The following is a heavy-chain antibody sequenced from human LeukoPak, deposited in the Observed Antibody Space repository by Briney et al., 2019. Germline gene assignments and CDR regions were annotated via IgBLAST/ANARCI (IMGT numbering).Heavy chain of an antibody. CDR1: GFTFSSYA. Sequence: GGSLRLSCAASGFTFSSYAMSWVRQAPGKGLDWVSAISGSGGSTYYADSVKGRFTISRDNSKNTLYLQMNSLRAEDTAVYYCAKDLDYYDSSGYSHWGQGTLVTVSS. J-gene: IGHJ4*02. V-gene: IGHV3-23*01. D-gene: IGHD3-22*01. CDR3: AKDLDYYDSSGYSH. CDR2: ISGSGGST.